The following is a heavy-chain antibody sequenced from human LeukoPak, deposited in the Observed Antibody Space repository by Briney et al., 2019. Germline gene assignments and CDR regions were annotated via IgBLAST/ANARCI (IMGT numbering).Heavy chain of an antibody. CDR1: GFTFRSYS. CDR3: AKWGPYDILTGRIN. J-gene: IGHJ4*02. CDR2: ISGGSDTR. Sequence: GGSLRLSCAASGFTFRSYSMNWVRQSPGKGLEWLSYISGGSDTRYHADSLKGRFTISRDNAKNSLYLQMNSLRAEDTAVYYCAKWGPYDILTGRINWGQGTLVTVSS. V-gene: IGHV3-48*01. D-gene: IGHD3-9*01.